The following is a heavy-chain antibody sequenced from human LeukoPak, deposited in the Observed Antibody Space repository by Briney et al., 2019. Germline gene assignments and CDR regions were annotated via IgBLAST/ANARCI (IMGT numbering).Heavy chain of an antibody. J-gene: IGHJ4*02. Sequence: PGRSLRLSCAASGFTLSSYAMHWVRQAPGKGLEWVAVISYDGSNKYYADSVKGRFTISRDNSKNTLYLQMNSLRAEDTAVYYCARVSGYDSRAHFDYWGQGTLVTVSS. D-gene: IGHD5-12*01. CDR1: GFTLSSYA. CDR3: ARVSGYDSRAHFDY. V-gene: IGHV3-30-3*01. CDR2: ISYDGSNK.